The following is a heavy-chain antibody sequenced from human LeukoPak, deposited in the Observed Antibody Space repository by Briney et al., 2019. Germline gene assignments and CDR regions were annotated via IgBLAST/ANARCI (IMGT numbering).Heavy chain of an antibody. J-gene: IGHJ4*02. CDR3: ARAYSSGWYPPSLDY. CDR1: GGSTSSYY. CDR2: IYTSGST. D-gene: IGHD6-19*01. V-gene: IGHV4-4*07. Sequence: SETLSLTCTVSGGSTSSYYWSWTRQPAGKGLEWIGRIYTSGSTNYNPSLKSRVTMSVDTSKNQFSLKLSSVTAADTAVYYCARAYSSGWYPPSLDYWGQGTLVTVFS.